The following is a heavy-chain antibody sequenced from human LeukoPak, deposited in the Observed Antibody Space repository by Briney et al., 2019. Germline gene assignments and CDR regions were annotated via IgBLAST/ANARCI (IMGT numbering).Heavy chain of an antibody. D-gene: IGHD2/OR15-2a*01. CDR3: ARDGVPGNKYFQH. V-gene: IGHV6-1*01. CDR2: TYYRSKWYY. Sequence: SQTLSLTCVISGDSVSSNSVVWNWIRQSPSRGLEWLGRTYYRSKWYYDYAVSVKSRITINPDTSKNQFSLQLNSVTPEDTAVYYCARDGVPGNKYFQHWGQGTLVTVSS. CDR1: GDSVSSNSVV. J-gene: IGHJ1*01.